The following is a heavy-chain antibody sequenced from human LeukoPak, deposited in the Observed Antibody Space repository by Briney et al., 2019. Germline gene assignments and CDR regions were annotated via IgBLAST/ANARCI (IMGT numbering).Heavy chain of an antibody. J-gene: IGHJ5*02. CDR2: TYHIGNT. CDR1: GDSINGYF. Sequence: SETLSLTCTVSGDSINGYFWSWMRQSPGKGLEGIGYTYHIGNTDYNPSLESRVTISADTSKNQFSLKLTSVTAADTAVYYCARHRGGRFSETYCDHWGQGILVTVSS. CDR3: ARHRGGRFSETYCDH. V-gene: IGHV4-59*08. D-gene: IGHD1-26*01.